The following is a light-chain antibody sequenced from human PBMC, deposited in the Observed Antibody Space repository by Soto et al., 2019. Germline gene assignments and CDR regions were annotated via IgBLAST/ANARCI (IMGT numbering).Light chain of an antibody. V-gene: IGLV2-14*01. CDR1: SNDFGGYNY. Sequence: QSALTQPASVSGSPGQSITISCTGTSNDFGGYNYVSWYQQQQGKAPKLIIYEVSHRPSGISNRFSGSKSGNTASLTISGLHVEDEADYYCSSHSTPSPYVFGTGTKITVL. J-gene: IGLJ1*01. CDR2: EVS. CDR3: SSHSTPSPYV.